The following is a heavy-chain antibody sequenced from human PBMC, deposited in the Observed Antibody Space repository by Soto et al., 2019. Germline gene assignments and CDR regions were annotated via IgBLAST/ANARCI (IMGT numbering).Heavy chain of an antibody. CDR2: IYYSGST. Sequence: QVQLQESGPGLVKPSQTLSLTCTVSGGSISSGDYYWSWIRQPPGKGLEWIGYIYYSGSTYYNPSLKGRVTISVDTSKNQFSLKLSSVTAADTAVYYCARFGEYDSSGYYLDYWGQGTLVTVSS. CDR1: GGSISSGDYY. CDR3: ARFGEYDSSGYYLDY. D-gene: IGHD3-22*01. J-gene: IGHJ4*02. V-gene: IGHV4-30-4*01.